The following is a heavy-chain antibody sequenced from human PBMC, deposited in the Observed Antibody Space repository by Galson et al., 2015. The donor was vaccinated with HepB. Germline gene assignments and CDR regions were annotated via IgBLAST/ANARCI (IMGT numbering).Heavy chain of an antibody. D-gene: IGHD1-26*01. CDR1: GGSISSSSYY. J-gene: IGHJ4*02. V-gene: IGHV4-39*02. CDR2: IYYSGST. Sequence: SETLSLTCTVSGGSISSSSYYWGWIRQPPGKGLEWIGSIYYSGSTYYNPSLKSRVTISVDTSKNQFSLKLSSVTAADTAVYYCARDMQVGATTDYWGQGTLVTVSS. CDR3: ARDMQVGATTDY.